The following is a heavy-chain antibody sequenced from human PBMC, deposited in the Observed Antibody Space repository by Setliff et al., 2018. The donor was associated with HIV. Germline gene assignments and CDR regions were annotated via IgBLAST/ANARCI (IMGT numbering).Heavy chain of an antibody. J-gene: IGHJ4*02. CDR1: GYTSTDYF. CDR2: INPNSGGT. D-gene: IGHD3-3*01. Sequence: VASVKVSCKASGYTSTDYFIHWVRQAPGHGLDWMGRINPNSGGTNYAQKFQGRVTMTRDTSISTAYMELSRLRSDDTAVYYCARESYNFWSGYPSSFDYWGQGTLVTVSS. CDR3: ARESYNFWSGYPSSFDY. V-gene: IGHV1-2*06.